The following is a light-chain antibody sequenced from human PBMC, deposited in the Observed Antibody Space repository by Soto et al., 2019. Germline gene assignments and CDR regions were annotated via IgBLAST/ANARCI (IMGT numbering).Light chain of an antibody. V-gene: IGKV3-20*01. CDR3: QLYGSSART. Sequence: EIVLTQSPGTLSLSPGERATLSCRASQTVSSNSLAGYHQKPGQAPRLLIYGASSRATGITDRFSGSGSGTDYTRTISRLEPEDIAVNYCQLYGSSARTFVQGTKVDIQ. CDR1: QTVSSNS. CDR2: GAS. J-gene: IGKJ1*01.